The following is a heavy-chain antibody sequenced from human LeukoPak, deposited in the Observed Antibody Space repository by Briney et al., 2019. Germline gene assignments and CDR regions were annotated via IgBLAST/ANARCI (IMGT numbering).Heavy chain of an antibody. J-gene: IGHJ4*02. CDR3: ARESPYCSSATCYDY. CDR1: GFTFSSYN. CDR2: ISPSSGYI. V-gene: IGHV3-21*01. D-gene: IGHD2-2*01. Sequence: KTGGSLRLSCAASGFTFSSYNMNWVRQAPGKGLAWVSSISPSSGYIYYADSVKGRFTNSRDNAKDSLYLQLHSQRAEDTAVYYCARESPYCSSATCYDYWGQGTLVTVSS.